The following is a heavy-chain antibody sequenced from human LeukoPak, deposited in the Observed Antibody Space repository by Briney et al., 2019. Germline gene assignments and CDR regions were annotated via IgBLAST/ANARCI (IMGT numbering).Heavy chain of an antibody. CDR1: GFTFSNYW. D-gene: IGHD3-22*01. J-gene: IGHJ4*02. V-gene: IGHV3-49*04. CDR3: TRSTPYYYDSSGYYQNFVY. Sequence: GGSLRLSCTASGFTFSNYWMSWVRQAPGKGLEWVGFIRSKAYGGTTEYAASVKGRFTISRDDSKSIAYLQMNSLKTGDTAVYYCTRSTPYYYDSSGYYQNFVYWGQGTLVTVSS. CDR2: IRSKAYGGTT.